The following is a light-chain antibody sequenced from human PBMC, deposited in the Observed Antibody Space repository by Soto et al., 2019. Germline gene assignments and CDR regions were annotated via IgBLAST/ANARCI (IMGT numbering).Light chain of an antibody. CDR3: QQYGPSPYT. V-gene: IGKV3-20*01. Sequence: DTVVTQSPGPLSLSPGERATLSCRASQSISSSYLAWYQHKPGQAPRLLIYGASNRATGLPDRFSGSGSGTDFTRTISRLEPEDFAGYYCQQYGPSPYTFGQGTKLEIK. CDR2: GAS. CDR1: QSISSSY. J-gene: IGKJ2*01.